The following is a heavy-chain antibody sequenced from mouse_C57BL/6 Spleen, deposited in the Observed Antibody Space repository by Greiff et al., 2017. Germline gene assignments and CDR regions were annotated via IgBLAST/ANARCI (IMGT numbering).Heavy chain of an antibody. Sequence: VMLVESGPGLVAPSQSLSITCTVSGFSLTSYGVHWVRQPPGKGLEWLVVLWSDGSTTYNSALKSRLSISKDNSKSQVFLKMNSLQTDDTAMCYCARHDYYYGGSPFAYWGQGTLVTVSA. CDR3: ARHDYYYGGSPFAY. CDR1: GFSLTSYG. CDR2: LWSDGST. D-gene: IGHD1-1*01. J-gene: IGHJ3*01. V-gene: IGHV2-6-1*01.